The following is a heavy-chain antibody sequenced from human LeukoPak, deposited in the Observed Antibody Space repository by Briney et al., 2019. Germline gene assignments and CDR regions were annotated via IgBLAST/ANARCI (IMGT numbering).Heavy chain of an antibody. D-gene: IGHD2-21*01. J-gene: IGHJ4*02. CDR3: ARSGGALARFDY. CDR2: ISYDGSNK. V-gene: IGHV3-30-3*01. Sequence: GGSLRLSCAASGFTFSSYAMHWVRQAPGKGLEWVAVISYDGSNKYYADSVKGRFTISRDNSKNTLSLQMNSLRAEDTAVYYCARSGGALARFDYWGQGTLVTVSS. CDR1: GFTFSSYA.